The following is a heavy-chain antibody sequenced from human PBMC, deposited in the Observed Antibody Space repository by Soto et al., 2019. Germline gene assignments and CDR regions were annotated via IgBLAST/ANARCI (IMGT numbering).Heavy chain of an antibody. CDR3: AKDANEVVVVAATDY. CDR2: ISYDGSNK. V-gene: IGHV3-30*18. D-gene: IGHD2-15*01. Sequence: QVQLVESGGGVVQPGRSLRPSCEASGFTFSSYGMHWVRQAPGKGLEWVAVISYDGSNKYYGDSVKGRFTISRDNSKNTLYLQMNSLRAEDTAVYYCAKDANEVVVVAATDYWGQGTLVTVSS. CDR1: GFTFSSYG. J-gene: IGHJ4*02.